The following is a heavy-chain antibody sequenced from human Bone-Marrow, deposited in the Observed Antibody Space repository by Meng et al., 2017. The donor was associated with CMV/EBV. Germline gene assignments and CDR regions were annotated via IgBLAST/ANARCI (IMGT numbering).Heavy chain of an antibody. CDR1: GFTFSSYG. J-gene: IGHJ3*02. Sequence: GGSLRLSCAASGFTFSSYGMHWVRQAPGKGLEWVSGINWTGGSTVYADSVKGRFIISRDNAENSLYLQMSSLRAEDTAFYYCAREPYNVPYAFDIWGQGTMVTVSS. CDR2: INWTGGST. CDR3: AREPYNVPYAFDI. V-gene: IGHV3-20*04. D-gene: IGHD1-1*01.